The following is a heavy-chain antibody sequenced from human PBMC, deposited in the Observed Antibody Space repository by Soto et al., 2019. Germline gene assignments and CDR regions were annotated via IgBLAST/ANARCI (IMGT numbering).Heavy chain of an antibody. CDR3: ARDHRDEAKQWLVRYFDY. Sequence: QVQLQQWGAGLLKPSETLSLTCAVYGGSFSGYYWSWIRQPPGKGLEWIGEINHSGSTNYNPSLKSRVTISVDTSKHQFSLKLSSVTAADTAVYYCARDHRDEAKQWLVRYFDYWGQGTLVTVSS. V-gene: IGHV4-34*01. J-gene: IGHJ4*02. CDR2: INHSGST. D-gene: IGHD6-19*01. CDR1: GGSFSGYY.